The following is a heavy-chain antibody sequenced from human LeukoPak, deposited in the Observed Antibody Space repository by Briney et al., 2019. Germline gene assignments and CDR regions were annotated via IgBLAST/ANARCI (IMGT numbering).Heavy chain of an antibody. Sequence: PGGSLRLSCAASGFTFSSYAMSWVRQAPGKGLEWVSAISGSGGSTYYADSVKGQFTTSRDNSKNTLYLQMNSLRAEDTAVYYCAKEGHGDLEYYFDYWGQGTLVTVSS. D-gene: IGHD2-21*01. V-gene: IGHV3-23*01. J-gene: IGHJ4*02. CDR3: AKEGHGDLEYYFDY. CDR1: GFTFSSYA. CDR2: ISGSGGST.